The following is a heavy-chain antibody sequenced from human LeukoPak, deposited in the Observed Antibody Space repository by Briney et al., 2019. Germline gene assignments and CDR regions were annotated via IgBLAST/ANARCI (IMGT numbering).Heavy chain of an antibody. CDR1: GGSISSYY. CDR2: IYSSGST. CDR3: ARLTFTTRPVDV. J-gene: IGHJ6*04. Sequence: SETLSLTCSVSGGSISSYYWSWIRQPPGKPLEWIGYIYSSGSTNYNPSLQSRVTISVDTSKNQFSLKLTPVTAADTAVYYCARLTFTTRPVDVWGKGTTVTVSS. D-gene: IGHD6-6*01. V-gene: IGHV4-4*09.